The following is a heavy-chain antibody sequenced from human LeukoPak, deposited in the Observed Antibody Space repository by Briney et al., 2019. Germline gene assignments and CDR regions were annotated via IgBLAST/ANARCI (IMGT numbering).Heavy chain of an antibody. Sequence: GGSLRLSYAASGFTFSTYSMNWVRQAPGKGLEWVSYISGSSNTIYYADSVKGRFTISRDNAKNSLYLQMNSLRAEDTAVYYCARDRDYDFSVWFDPWGQGTLVTVSS. J-gene: IGHJ5*02. D-gene: IGHD3-3*01. CDR3: ARDRDYDFSVWFDP. V-gene: IGHV3-48*01. CDR1: GFTFSTYS. CDR2: ISGSSNTI.